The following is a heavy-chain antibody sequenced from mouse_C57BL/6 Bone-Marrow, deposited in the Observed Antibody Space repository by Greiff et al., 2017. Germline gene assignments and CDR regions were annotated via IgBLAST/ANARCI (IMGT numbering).Heavy chain of an antibody. CDR2: ISSGSSTI. CDR3: ARPGYSNYRKAWFAY. CDR1: GFTFSDYG. V-gene: IGHV5-17*01. D-gene: IGHD2-5*01. Sequence: EVQVVESGGGLVKPGGSLKLSCAASGFTFSDYGMHWVRQAPEKGLEWVAYISSGSSTIYYADTVKGRFTISRDNAKNTLFLQMTSLRSEDTAMYYCARPGYSNYRKAWFAYWGQGTLVTVSA. J-gene: IGHJ3*01.